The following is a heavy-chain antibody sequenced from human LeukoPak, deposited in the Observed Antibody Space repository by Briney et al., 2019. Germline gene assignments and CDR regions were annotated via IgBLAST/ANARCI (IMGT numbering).Heavy chain of an antibody. D-gene: IGHD1-26*01. J-gene: IGHJ2*01. CDR1: GFTFSSYG. CDR3: ARHYPYWYFDL. CDR2: ISSSSSTI. V-gene: IGHV3-48*01. Sequence: GGSLRLSCAASGFTFSSYGMTWVRQAPGKGLEWVSYISSSSSTIYYADSVKGRFTISRDNAKNSLYLQMNSLRAEDTAVYYCARHYPYWYFDLWGRGTLVTVSS.